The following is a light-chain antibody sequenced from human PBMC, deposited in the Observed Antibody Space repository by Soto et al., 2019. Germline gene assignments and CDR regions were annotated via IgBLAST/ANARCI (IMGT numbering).Light chain of an antibody. V-gene: IGKV3-20*01. CDR1: QSVSRT. CDR2: GAS. CDR3: PQYGRPSWT. Sequence: MVVTESPATLSWSPGERATLSCRASQSVSRTLAWYQHKPGQAPGLLIYGASSRATGIPDRFSGSGSGTDFTLTISRLEPEDFAAYYCPQYGRPSWTFGLGTTVDLK. J-gene: IGKJ1*01.